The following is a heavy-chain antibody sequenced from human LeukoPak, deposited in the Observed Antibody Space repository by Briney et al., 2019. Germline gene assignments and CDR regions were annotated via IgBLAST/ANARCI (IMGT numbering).Heavy chain of an antibody. Sequence: GGSLRLSCAASGLTFSSYAMNWVRQAPGKGLEWVSAISASGGTTYYADSVRGRFTISRDNSKNTLYLQINSLRAEDTAVYYCAKVISAGIGDYYFDYWGQGTLVTVSS. J-gene: IGHJ4*02. D-gene: IGHD4-17*01. CDR3: AKVISAGIGDYYFDY. CDR2: ISASGGTT. CDR1: GLTFSSYA. V-gene: IGHV3-23*01.